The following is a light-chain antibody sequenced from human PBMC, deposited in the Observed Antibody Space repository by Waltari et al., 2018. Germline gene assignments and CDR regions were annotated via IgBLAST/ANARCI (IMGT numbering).Light chain of an antibody. CDR2: GAP. CDR1: QSINRA. CDR3: QHYVRLPAT. V-gene: IGKV3-20*01. Sequence: IVLTQSPGTLSLSPGERVTLSCRASQSINRALAWYQQKPGQAPRLLIYGAPIRATGIPDRVSGSGSGTDFTLTISSLEPEDFAVYFCQHYVRLPATFGQGTKVEIK. J-gene: IGKJ1*01.